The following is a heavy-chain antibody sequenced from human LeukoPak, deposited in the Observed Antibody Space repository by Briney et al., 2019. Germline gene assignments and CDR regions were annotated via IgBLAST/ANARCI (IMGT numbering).Heavy chain of an antibody. CDR3: ARESGREDRVLRFLEWLPDNWFDP. D-gene: IGHD3-3*01. CDR2: IIPILGIA. J-gene: IGHJ5*02. V-gene: IGHV1-69*04. CDR1: GGTFSSYA. Sequence: GASVKVSCKASGGTFSSYAISWVRQTPGQGLEWMGRIIPILGIANYAQKFQGRVTITADKSTSTAYMELSSLRSEDTAVYYCARESGREDRVLRFLEWLPDNWFDPWGQGTLVTVSS.